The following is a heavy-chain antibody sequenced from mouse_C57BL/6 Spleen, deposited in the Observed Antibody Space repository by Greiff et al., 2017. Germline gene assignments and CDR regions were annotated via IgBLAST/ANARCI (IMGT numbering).Heavy chain of an antibody. CDR3: ARSRSLTGWYFDV. Sequence: EVKLEESGPGLAKPSQTLSLTCSVTGYSITSDYWNWIRKFPGNKLEYMGYISYSGSTYYNPSLKSRISITRDTSKNQYYLQLNSVTTEDTATYYCARSRSLTGWYFDVWGTGTTVTVSS. CDR2: ISYSGST. V-gene: IGHV3-8*01. CDR1: GYSITSDY. D-gene: IGHD4-1*01. J-gene: IGHJ1*03.